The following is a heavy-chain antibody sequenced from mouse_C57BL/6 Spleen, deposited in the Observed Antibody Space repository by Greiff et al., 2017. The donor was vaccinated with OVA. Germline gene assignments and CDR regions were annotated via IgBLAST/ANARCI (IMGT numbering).Heavy chain of an antibody. CDR3: ARVSCYYSSSSPFYAMDY. CDR1: GFTFSSYA. Sequence: EVMLVESGGGLVKPGGSLKLSCAASGFTFSSYAMYWVRQTPEKRLEWVATISDGGSYTYYPDNVKGRFTISRDNAKNNLYLQMSHLNSEDTAMYYCARVSCYYSSSSPFYAMDYWGQGTSVTVSS. CDR2: ISDGGSYT. D-gene: IGHD1-1*01. V-gene: IGHV5-4*03. J-gene: IGHJ4*01.